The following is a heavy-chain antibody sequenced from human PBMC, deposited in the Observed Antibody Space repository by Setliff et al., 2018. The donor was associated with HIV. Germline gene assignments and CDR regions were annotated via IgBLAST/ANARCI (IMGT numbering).Heavy chain of an antibody. D-gene: IGHD6-19*01. CDR2: INSDGSTT. J-gene: IGHJ4*02. V-gene: IGHV3-74*01. Sequence: GGSLRLSCAASGFTFRNHWMHWVRQAPGMGLEWVSQINSDGSTTTYTGSVKGRFTVSRDNAKNTLYLQADSLRVEDTALYYCARDADPGIGVPGDSFDLWGQGTLVTVSS. CDR1: GFTFRNHW. CDR3: ARDADPGIGVPGDSFDL.